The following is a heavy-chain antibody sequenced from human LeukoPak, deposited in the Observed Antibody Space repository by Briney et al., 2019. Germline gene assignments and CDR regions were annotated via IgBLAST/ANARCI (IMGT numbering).Heavy chain of an antibody. CDR2: LSSSSSYI. CDR3: AREHNDPYYYGSDV. J-gene: IGHJ6*02. CDR1: GFTFSSYI. D-gene: IGHD1-1*01. Sequence: PGGSLRLSCAVSGFTFSSYIMKWVIQAPGKGLEWVSSLSSSSSYIYYADSVKGRFTISRDNAKNSLYLQLNSLRAEDTAVYYCAREHNDPYYYGSDVWGQGTTVTVSS. V-gene: IGHV3-21*01.